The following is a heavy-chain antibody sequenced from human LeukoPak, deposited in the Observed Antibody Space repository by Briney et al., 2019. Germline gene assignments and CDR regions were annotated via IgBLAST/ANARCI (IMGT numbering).Heavy chain of an antibody. Sequence: ASVKVSCKASGYTFTSYGISWVRQAPGQGLEWMGWISAYNGNTNYAQKLQGRVTITRDTSASTAYMELSSLRSEDTAVYYCAREWGIAVAGPFDYWGQGTLVTVSS. CDR3: AREWGIAVAGPFDY. V-gene: IGHV1-18*01. CDR1: GYTFTSYG. D-gene: IGHD6-19*01. CDR2: ISAYNGNT. J-gene: IGHJ4*02.